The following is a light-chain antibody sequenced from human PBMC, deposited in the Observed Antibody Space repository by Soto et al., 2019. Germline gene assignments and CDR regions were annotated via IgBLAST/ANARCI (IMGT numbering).Light chain of an antibody. CDR3: QQSHSSPRT. CDR1: QTISNF. V-gene: IGKV1-39*01. CDR2: GAS. J-gene: IGKJ1*01. Sequence: DIQMTQSPSSLSASVGDRVTITCRASQTISNFLNWYQQKPGKAPKVLIHGASTLQTGVPSRFTGSGSGTEFTLTISSLQPEDFGIYYCQQSHSSPRTFGQGTTV.